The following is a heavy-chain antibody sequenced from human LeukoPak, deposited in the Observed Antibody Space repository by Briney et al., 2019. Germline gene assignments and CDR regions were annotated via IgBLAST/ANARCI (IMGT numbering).Heavy chain of an antibody. CDR1: GYTFTSYY. D-gene: IGHD3-22*01. V-gene: IGHV1-46*01. J-gene: IGHJ5*02. CDR3: ARGFPGTRKWLLLQYNWFDP. Sequence: ASVTDSCTASGYTFTSYYMHWVRQAPGQGLEWMGIINPSGGSTSYAQKFQGRVTMTRDTSTSTVYMELSSLRSEDTAVYYCARGFPGTRKWLLLQYNWFDPWGQGTLVTVSS. CDR2: INPSGGST.